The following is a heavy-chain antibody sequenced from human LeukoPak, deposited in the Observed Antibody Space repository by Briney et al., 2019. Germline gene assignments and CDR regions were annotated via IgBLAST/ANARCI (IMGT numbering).Heavy chain of an antibody. V-gene: IGHV4-4*09. Sequence: PSETLSLTCTVSGGSISSYYWSWIRQPPGKGLEWIGYIYTSGSTNYNPSLKSRVTISVDTSKNQISLKLSSVTAADTAVYYCARQGAAAGFDYWGQGTLVTVSS. D-gene: IGHD6-13*01. J-gene: IGHJ4*02. CDR2: IYTSGST. CDR1: GGSISSYY. CDR3: ARQGAAAGFDY.